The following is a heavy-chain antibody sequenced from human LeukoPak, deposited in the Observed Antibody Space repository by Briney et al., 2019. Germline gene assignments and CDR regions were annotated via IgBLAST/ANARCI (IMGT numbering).Heavy chain of an antibody. V-gene: IGHV3-7*01. D-gene: IGHD6-13*01. CDR3: ARVSIAAAEDY. Sequence: GGSLRLSCAASGFTFSSYWMSWVRQAPGKGLEWVANINQDGSEKYYVDSVKGRFTISRDNARNSLYLQMNSLGVDDTAVYYCARVSIAAAEDYWGQGTLVTVSS. CDR1: GFTFSSYW. CDR2: INQDGSEK. J-gene: IGHJ4*02.